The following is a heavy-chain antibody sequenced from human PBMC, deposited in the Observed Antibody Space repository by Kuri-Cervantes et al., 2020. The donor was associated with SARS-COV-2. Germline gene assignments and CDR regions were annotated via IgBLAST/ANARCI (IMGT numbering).Heavy chain of an antibody. D-gene: IGHD6-13*01. Sequence: GESLKISCAASGFTFSSYGMNWVRQAPGKGLEWVAVISYDGSNKYYADSVKGRFTISRDNSKNTLYLQMNSLRAEDTAVYYCAKDPGASGWYGLDYWGQGTLVTVSS. V-gene: IGHV3-30*18. CDR2: ISYDGSNK. CDR3: AKDPGASGWYGLDY. J-gene: IGHJ4*02. CDR1: GFTFSSYG.